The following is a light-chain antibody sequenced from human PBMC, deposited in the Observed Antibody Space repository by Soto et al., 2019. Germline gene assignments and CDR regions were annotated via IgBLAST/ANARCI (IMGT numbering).Light chain of an antibody. CDR2: EAS. J-gene: IGKJ2*01. CDR1: QDINNY. V-gene: IGKV1-33*01. Sequence: DIQMTQSPSSLSASVGDRVTITCQASQDINNYLVWYQQKPGKAPKLLIFEASSLETGVPSGFSGAASGPDFTFTISSLQPEDIATYYCQQYDTLPPTFGQGTKLAIK. CDR3: QQYDTLPPT.